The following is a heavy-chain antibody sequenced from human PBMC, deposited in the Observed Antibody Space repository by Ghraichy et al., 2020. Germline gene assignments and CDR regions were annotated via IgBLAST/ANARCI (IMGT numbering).Heavy chain of an antibody. CDR2: IYYSGST. Sequence: SETLSLTCTVSGGSVSSGSYYWSWIRQPPGKGLEWIGYIYYSGSTNYNPSLKSRVTISVDTSKNQFSLKLSSVTAADTVVYYCARDLAHYYYDSSGYFPDAFDIWGQGTMVTVSS. V-gene: IGHV4-61*01. J-gene: IGHJ3*02. CDR1: GGSVSSGSYY. CDR3: ARDLAHYYYDSSGYFPDAFDI. D-gene: IGHD3-22*01.